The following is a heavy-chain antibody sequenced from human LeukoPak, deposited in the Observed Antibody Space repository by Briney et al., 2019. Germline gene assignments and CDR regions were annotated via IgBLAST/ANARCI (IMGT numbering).Heavy chain of an antibody. J-gene: IGHJ6*03. CDR3: AKGGYSIAAYYYYYMDV. CDR1: GFTFGDYA. V-gene: IGHV3-23*01. Sequence: GGSLRLSCTASGFTFGDYAMSWVRQAPGKGLEWVSAISGSGGSTYYADSVKGRFTISRDNSKNTLYLQMNSLRAEDTAVYYCAKGGYSIAAYYYYYMDVWGKGTTVTVSS. D-gene: IGHD6-25*01. CDR2: ISGSGGST.